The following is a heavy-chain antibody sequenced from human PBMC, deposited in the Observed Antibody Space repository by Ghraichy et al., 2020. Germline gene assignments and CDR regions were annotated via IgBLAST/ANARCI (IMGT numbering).Heavy chain of an antibody. CDR1: NGPFDSYY. V-gene: IGHV4-34*01. D-gene: IGHD6-13*01. J-gene: IGHJ4*02. Sequence: SETLSLTCAVYNGPFDSYYWSWIRQPPGKGLEWIGEINHSGSTNYNASLKSRVTISVDRTKNPFSLRLSSVTATDTSVYYCARGRKSSQQLVPLPFDYWGQGTLVTVSS. CDR2: INHSGST. CDR3: ARGRKSSQQLVPLPFDY.